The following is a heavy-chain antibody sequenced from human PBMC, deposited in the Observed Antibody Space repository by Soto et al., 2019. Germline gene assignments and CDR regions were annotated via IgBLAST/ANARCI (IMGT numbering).Heavy chain of an antibody. CDR3: GRGSGPRGRPY. CDR1: GFSFSSYA. V-gene: IGHV3-23*01. J-gene: IGHJ4*02. CDR2: ISAGGGLT. Sequence: GGSLRLSCAASGFSFSSYAMSWVRQAPGKGLEWVSAISAGGGLTYYADSVKGRFTISRDNSENTLYLHMNSLRAEDTAVYYCGRGSGPRGRPYWGQGILVTVSS. D-gene: IGHD1-26*01.